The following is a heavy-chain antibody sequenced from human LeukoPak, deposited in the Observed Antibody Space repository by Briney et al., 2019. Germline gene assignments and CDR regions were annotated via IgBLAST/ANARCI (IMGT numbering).Heavy chain of an antibody. CDR1: GGSISSYY. D-gene: IGHD3-3*01. CDR3: ARDDFWSGFNWFDP. J-gene: IGHJ5*02. Sequence: SETLSLTCTVSGGSISSYYWSWIRQPPGKGLEWIGYIYYSGSTNYNPSLKSRVTISVDTSKNQFYLKLSSVTAADTAVYYCARDDFWSGFNWFDPWGQGTLVTVSS. V-gene: IGHV4-59*12. CDR2: IYYSGST.